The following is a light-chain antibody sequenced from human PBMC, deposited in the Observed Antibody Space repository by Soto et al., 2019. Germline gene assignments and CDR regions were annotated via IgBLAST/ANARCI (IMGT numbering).Light chain of an antibody. V-gene: IGLV2-8*01. J-gene: IGLJ2*01. CDR2: EVN. Sequence: QSALTQPPSASGSPGQSVTISCTGTSSDVGGYNYVSWYQQHPGKAPKLMIYEVNKRPSGVPDRFSGSKSGNTASLTVSGLQADDEADYCCSAYAGSNNVVFGGGTKLTVL. CDR3: SAYAGSNNVV. CDR1: SSDVGGYNY.